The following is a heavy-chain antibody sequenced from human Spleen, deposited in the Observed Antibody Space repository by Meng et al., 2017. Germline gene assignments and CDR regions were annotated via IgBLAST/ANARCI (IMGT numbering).Heavy chain of an antibody. J-gene: IGHJ4*02. CDR2: INHSGST. D-gene: IGHD4-11*01. Sequence: QGQLQGSGPGLVKPSQTLSLTCSVSGDSISSGGYYWSWVRQHAGKGLEWIGEINHSGSTNYNPSLESRATISVDTSQNNLSLKLSSVTAADSAVYYCARGPTTMAHDFDYWGQGTLVTVSS. CDR1: GDSISSGGYY. V-gene: IGHV4-31*03. CDR3: ARGPTTMAHDFDY.